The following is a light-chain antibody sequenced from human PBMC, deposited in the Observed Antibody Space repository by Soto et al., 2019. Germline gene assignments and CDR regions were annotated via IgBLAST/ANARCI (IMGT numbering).Light chain of an antibody. CDR2: GAS. V-gene: IGKV3-15*01. J-gene: IGKJ5*01. Sequence: EILMTQSPATLSVSPGERATLSCWASLSVSRKLAWYQQKPGQAPRLLIYGASTMATGIPARFSGSGSATEFTLTISSLKSEDFAVYYCQQYNNWPTITFGLGTRLEIK. CDR3: QQYNNWPTIT. CDR1: LSVSRK.